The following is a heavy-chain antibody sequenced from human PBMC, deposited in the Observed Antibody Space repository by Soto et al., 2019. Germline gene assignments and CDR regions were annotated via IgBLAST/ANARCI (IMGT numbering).Heavy chain of an antibody. CDR1: GDSVSSNSAA. CDR3: AGTTSHQWYYMDV. D-gene: IGHD1-7*01. CDR2: TYYRSRWYN. J-gene: IGHJ6*03. Sequence: SQTLSLTCAISGDSVSSNSAAWNWIRLSPSRGLEWLARTYYRSRWYNDYAVSVRSRITVNPDTSKDQFSLQLTSVTPEDTAVYYCAGTTSHQWYYMDVWGKGTTVTVSS. V-gene: IGHV6-1*01.